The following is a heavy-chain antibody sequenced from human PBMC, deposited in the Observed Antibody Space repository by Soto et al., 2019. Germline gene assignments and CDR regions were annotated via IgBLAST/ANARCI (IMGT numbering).Heavy chain of an antibody. D-gene: IGHD2-2*01. CDR2: INHSGST. CDR3: ARVYSTTGNFDY. Sequence: PSETLSLTCAVYGGSFSGYYWSWIRQPPGKGLEWIGEINHSGSTNYNPSLKSRVTISVDTSKNQFSLKLSSVTAADTAVYYCARVYSTTGNFDYSGQGTLVTVSS. V-gene: IGHV4-34*01. J-gene: IGHJ4*02. CDR1: GGSFSGYY.